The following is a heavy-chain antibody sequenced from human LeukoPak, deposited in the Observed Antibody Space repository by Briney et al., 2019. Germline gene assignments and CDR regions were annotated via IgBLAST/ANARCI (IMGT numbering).Heavy chain of an antibody. V-gene: IGHV4-4*07. D-gene: IGHD6-13*01. Sequence: PSETLSLTCTVSGGSISSYYWSWIRQPAGKGLEWIGRIYTSGSTNYNPSLKSRVTMSVDTSKNQFSLKLSSVIAADTAVYYCARDRGIAAASDAFDIWGQGTMVTVSS. CDR2: IYTSGST. CDR3: ARDRGIAAASDAFDI. CDR1: GGSISSYY. J-gene: IGHJ3*02.